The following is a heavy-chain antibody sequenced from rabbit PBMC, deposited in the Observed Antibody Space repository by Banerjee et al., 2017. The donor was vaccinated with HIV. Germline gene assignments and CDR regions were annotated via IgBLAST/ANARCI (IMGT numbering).Heavy chain of an antibody. Sequence: QEQLEESGGDLVKPGASLTLTCTASGFSLNIYEMCWVRQAPGKGLEWIACIYAASSGSTWYASWAKGRFTISKTSSTTVTLQMTSLTAADTATYLCARDVAGAIGWNFNLWGPGTLVTVS. CDR1: GFSLNIYE. CDR3: ARDVAGAIGWNFNL. CDR2: IYAASSGST. J-gene: IGHJ4*01. D-gene: IGHD4-1*01. V-gene: IGHV1S45*01.